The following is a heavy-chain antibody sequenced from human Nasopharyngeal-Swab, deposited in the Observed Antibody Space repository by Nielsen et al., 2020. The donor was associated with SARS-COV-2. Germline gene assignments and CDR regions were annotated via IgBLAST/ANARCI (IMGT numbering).Heavy chain of an antibody. CDR1: GFTFSSYA. D-gene: IGHD6-6*01. Sequence: GGSLRLSCVAFGFTFSSYAMSWVRQAPGKGLEWVSVIYSGGSSTYYADSVKGRFTISRDNYKNTLYLQMNSLRAEDTAVYYCAKFGQFSSPFDYWGQGTLVTVSS. CDR3: AKFGQFSSPFDY. V-gene: IGHV3-23*03. CDR2: IYSGGSST. J-gene: IGHJ4*02.